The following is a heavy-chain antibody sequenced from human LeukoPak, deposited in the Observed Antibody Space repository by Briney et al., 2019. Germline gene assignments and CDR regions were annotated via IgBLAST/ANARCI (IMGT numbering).Heavy chain of an antibody. J-gene: IGHJ6*02. V-gene: IGHV1-46*01. D-gene: IGHD2-2*01. CDR2: INPSGGST. CDR3: ARDWQYQRSYYYYGMDV. Sequence: ASVKVSCKASGYTFTSYYMHWVRQAPGQGLEWMGIINPSGGSTSYAQKFQGRVTVTRDTSTSTVYMELSSLRSEDTAVYYCARDWQYQRSYYYYGMDVWGQGTTVTVSS. CDR1: GYTFTSYY.